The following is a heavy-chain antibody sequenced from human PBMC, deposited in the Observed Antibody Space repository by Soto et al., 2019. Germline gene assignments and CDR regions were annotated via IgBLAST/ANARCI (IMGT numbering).Heavy chain of an antibody. Sequence: SETLSLTCTVSGVSISNYYWSWIRQPPGKGLEWIGYIYYSGSTNYNPSLRSRVTISVDTSKNQFFLKLSSVTAADTAVYYCARGSYSSGWFPFQHWGQGTQVTVSS. J-gene: IGHJ1*01. V-gene: IGHV4-59*01. CDR2: IYYSGST. CDR3: ARGSYSSGWFPFQH. CDR1: GVSISNYY. D-gene: IGHD6-19*01.